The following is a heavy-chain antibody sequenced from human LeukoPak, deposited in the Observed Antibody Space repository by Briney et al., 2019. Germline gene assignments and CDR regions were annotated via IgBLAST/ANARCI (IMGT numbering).Heavy chain of an antibody. CDR3: ARGYCSSTSCYGFDY. CDR2: INRSGST. Sequence: SETLSLTCAVYGGSFSGYYWSWIRQPPGKGLEWIGEINRSGSTNYNPSLKSRVTISVDTSKNQFSLKLSSVTAADTAVYYCARGYCSSTSCYGFDYWGQGTLVTVSS. V-gene: IGHV4-34*01. J-gene: IGHJ4*02. D-gene: IGHD2-2*01. CDR1: GGSFSGYY.